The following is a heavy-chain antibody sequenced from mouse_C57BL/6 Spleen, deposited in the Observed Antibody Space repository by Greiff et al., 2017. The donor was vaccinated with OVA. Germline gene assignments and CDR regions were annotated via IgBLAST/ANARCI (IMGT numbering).Heavy chain of an antibody. J-gene: IGHJ2*01. Sequence: QVTLKVSGPGILQPSQTLSLTCSFSGFSLSTFGMGVGWIRQPSGKGLEWLAHIWWDDDKYYNPALKSRPTISKDTSKKQVFLKISNVDTADTATYYCARSYYSNSCPPFDYWGQGTTLTVSS. V-gene: IGHV8-8*01. CDR2: IWWDDDK. D-gene: IGHD2-5*01. CDR1: GFSLSTFGMG. CDR3: ARSYYSNSCPPFDY.